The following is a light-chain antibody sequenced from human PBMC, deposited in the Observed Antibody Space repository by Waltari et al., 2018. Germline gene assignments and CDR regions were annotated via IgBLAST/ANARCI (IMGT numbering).Light chain of an antibody. CDR2: GAS. J-gene: IGKJ2*03. CDR3: QQYSNWPPYS. V-gene: IGKV3-15*01. Sequence: DTVMTQSPAPLSVSPGERVALSCRASQSVGSKLAWHQQKPGQAPRLLIYGASTRATGIPGRFSGSGSGTEFTLTISSLQSEDFAIYYCQQYSNWPPYSFGQGTKLEI. CDR1: QSVGSK.